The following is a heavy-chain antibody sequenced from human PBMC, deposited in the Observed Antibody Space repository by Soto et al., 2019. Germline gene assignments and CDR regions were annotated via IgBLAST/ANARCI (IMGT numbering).Heavy chain of an antibody. D-gene: IGHD2-15*01. CDR1: GGSISSGDYY. J-gene: IGHJ4*02. CDR2: IYYSGRT. CDR3: DRAYKGYCSGGSCCESFDY. Sequence: QVQLQESGPGLVKPSQTLSLTCTVSGGSISSGDYYWSWIRQPTGKGLEWIGSIYYSGRTYYNPYLQSRVTITVDTCETQFSLGLSSVTAADTAVYYCDRAYKGYCSGGSCCESFDYWGQGTLVTVSS. V-gene: IGHV4-30-4*01.